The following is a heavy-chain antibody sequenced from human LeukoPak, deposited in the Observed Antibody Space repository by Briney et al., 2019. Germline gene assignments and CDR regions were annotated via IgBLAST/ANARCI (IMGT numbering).Heavy chain of an antibody. CDR1: GFTFGDYA. CDR3: TRDLCSSTSCYAPFDY. CDR2: IRSKAYGGTT. V-gene: IGHV3-49*04. D-gene: IGHD2-2*01. J-gene: IGHJ4*02. Sequence: GGSLRLSCTASGFTFGDYAMSWVRQAPGKGLEWVAFIRSKAYGGTTEYAASVKGRFTISRDDSKSIAYLRMNSLKTEDTAVYYCTRDLCSSTSCYAPFDYWGQGTLVTVSS.